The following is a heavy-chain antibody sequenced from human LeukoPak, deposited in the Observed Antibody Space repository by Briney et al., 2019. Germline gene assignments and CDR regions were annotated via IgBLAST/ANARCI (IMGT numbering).Heavy chain of an antibody. Sequence: PGGSLRLSCAASGFTFSSYSMSWVRQAPGKGLEWVSAISGSGGSTYYADSVKGRFTISRDNSKNTLYLQMNSLRAEDTAVYYCAKYYVKRNSLRGYYYYYGMDVWGQGTTVTVPS. CDR1: GFTFSSYS. CDR3: AKYYVKRNSLRGYYYYYGMDV. J-gene: IGHJ6*02. CDR2: ISGSGGST. V-gene: IGHV3-23*01. D-gene: IGHD2/OR15-2a*01.